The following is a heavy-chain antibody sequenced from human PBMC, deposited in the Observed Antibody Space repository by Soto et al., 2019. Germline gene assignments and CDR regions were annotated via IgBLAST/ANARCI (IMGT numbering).Heavy chain of an antibody. V-gene: IGHV3-23*01. D-gene: IGHD6-13*01. CDR1: GFTFSSYA. Sequence: AGGSLRLSCAASGFTFSSYAMSWVRQAPGKGLEWVSAISGSGGSTYYADSVRGRFTISRDDASSTLFLQMNNLRAEDTAVYYCATWYGNHYFGLDVWGQGTTVTVSS. CDR2: ISGSGGST. J-gene: IGHJ6*02. CDR3: ATWYGNHYFGLDV.